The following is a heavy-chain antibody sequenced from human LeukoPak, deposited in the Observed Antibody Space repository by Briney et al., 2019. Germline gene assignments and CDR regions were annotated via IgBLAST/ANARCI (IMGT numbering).Heavy chain of an antibody. CDR3: AKDGYYYGSGSYLAFDI. J-gene: IGHJ3*02. Sequence: GGSLRLSCAASGFTFDDYAMHWVRQAPGKGLEWVSLISGDGGSTYYADSVKGRFTISRDNSKNSLYLQMNSLRTEDTALYYCAKDGYYYGSGSYLAFDIWGQGTMVTSLQ. CDR1: GFTFDDYA. CDR2: ISGDGGST. V-gene: IGHV3-43*02. D-gene: IGHD3-10*01.